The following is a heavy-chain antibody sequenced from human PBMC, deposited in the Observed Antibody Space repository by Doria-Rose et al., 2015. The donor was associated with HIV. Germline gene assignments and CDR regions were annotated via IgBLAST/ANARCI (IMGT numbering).Heavy chain of an antibody. V-gene: IGHV4-59*08. D-gene: IGHD3-16*01. J-gene: IGHJ6*03. Sequence: QVQLQESGPGLVKPSETLSLTCTVSGDSINSYYWSWIRQHPGQGLEWIGYIHDIGGTNYNPSLKSRVTISADTSKNQFSLKLSSLTAADTAVYYCARQTFYYMDVWGKGTTVTVSS. CDR1: GDSINSYY. CDR3: ARQTFYYMDV. CDR2: IHDIGGT.